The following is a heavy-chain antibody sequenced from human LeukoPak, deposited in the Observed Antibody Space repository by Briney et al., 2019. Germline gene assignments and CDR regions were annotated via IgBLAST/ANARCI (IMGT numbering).Heavy chain of an antibody. J-gene: IGHJ4*02. V-gene: IGHV5-51*01. Sequence: GESLKISCKGSGYSFTSYWIGWVRQMPGKGLEWMGIFYPGDSDTRYSPSFQGQVTISADKSISTAYLQWSSLKASDTAMYYCARGLDTAMAYFDYWGQGTLVTVSS. CDR3: ARGLDTAMAYFDY. CDR2: FYPGDSDT. CDR1: GYSFTSYW. D-gene: IGHD5-18*01.